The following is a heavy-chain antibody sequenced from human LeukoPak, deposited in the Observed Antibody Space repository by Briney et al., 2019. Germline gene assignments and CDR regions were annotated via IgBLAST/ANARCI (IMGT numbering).Heavy chain of an antibody. V-gene: IGHV4-39*07. CDR3: ARDQGGGNFFDY. Sequence: SETLSLTCTVSGGSISSSIYYWGWIRQPPGKGLEWIGSIYYNANTYYNPSLKSRITISVDTSKNQFSLKLSSVTAADTAVYYCARDQGGGNFFDYWGQGTLVTVSS. J-gene: IGHJ4*02. CDR2: IYYNANT. D-gene: IGHD1-7*01. CDR1: GGSISSSIYY.